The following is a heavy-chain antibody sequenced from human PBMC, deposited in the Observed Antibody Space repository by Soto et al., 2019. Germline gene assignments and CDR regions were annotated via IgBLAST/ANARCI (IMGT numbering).Heavy chain of an antibody. J-gene: IGHJ4*02. CDR3: VTGNQNFFDY. CDR1: VFTFRTFG. D-gene: IGHD1-1*01. CDR2: IWNDGSKK. Sequence: QVLLVETGGGVVQPGKSLRLSCVASVFTFRTFGMHWVRQAPGKGLEWVSVIWNDGSKKFYADSVKGRFTISRDNSNNTLYLQMDSLRPEDTAVYYCVTGNQNFFDYWGQGTLVTVSS. V-gene: IGHV3-33*01.